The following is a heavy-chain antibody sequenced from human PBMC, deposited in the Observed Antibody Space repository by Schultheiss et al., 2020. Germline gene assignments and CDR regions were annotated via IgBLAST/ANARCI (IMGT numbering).Heavy chain of an antibody. CDR3: ARGAPLNSSGEAPFGY. J-gene: IGHJ4*02. Sequence: SETLSLTCAVYGGSFSGYYWSWIRQPPGKGLEWIGEINHSGSTNYNPSLKSRVTISVDTSKNQFSLKLSSVTAADTAVYYCARGAPLNSSGEAPFGYWGQGTLVTVFS. D-gene: IGHD3-22*01. CDR2: INHSGST. V-gene: IGHV4-34*01. CDR1: GGSFSGYY.